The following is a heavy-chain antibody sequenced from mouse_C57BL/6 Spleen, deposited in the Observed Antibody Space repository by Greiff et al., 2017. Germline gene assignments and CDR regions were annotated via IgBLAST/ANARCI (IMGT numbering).Heavy chain of an antibody. Sequence: VQLQQPGAELVMPGASVKLSCKASGYTFTSYWMHWVKQRPGQGLEWIGEIDPSDSYTNYNQKFKGKATLTVDTSSSTAYMQLSSLTSEDSAVYYCASSSSAMDYWGQGTSVTVSS. CDR2: IDPSDSYT. CDR1: GYTFTSYW. CDR3: ASSSSAMDY. J-gene: IGHJ4*01. V-gene: IGHV1-69*01. D-gene: IGHD1-1*01.